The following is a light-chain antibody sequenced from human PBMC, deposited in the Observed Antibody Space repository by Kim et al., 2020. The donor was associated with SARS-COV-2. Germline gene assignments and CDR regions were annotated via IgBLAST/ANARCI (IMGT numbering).Light chain of an antibody. CDR3: QQYNSDPWT. CDR2: EAS. V-gene: IGKV1-5*03. Sequence: DIQMTQSPSTLSASVGDRVTITCRASQSISSWLAWYQQKPGKAPKLLIYEASSLESWVPSRFSGSGSGTEFTLTISSLQPDDFATYYCQQYNSDPWTFGQGTKVDIK. J-gene: IGKJ1*01. CDR1: QSISSW.